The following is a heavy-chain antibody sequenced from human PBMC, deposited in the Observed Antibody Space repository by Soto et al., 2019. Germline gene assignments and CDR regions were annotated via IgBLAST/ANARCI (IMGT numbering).Heavy chain of an antibody. Sequence: TLSLACTVSVGSSSSGSYHWRWILRHPGTGLEWIGNIYYSGSSYYNPSLKSRATISIDTSKDQFSLRLGSVTAADTAVYYCARVEGSSYYFRHDCWGRGPLVTVSS. CDR2: IYYSGSS. J-gene: IGHJ4*02. D-gene: IGHD1-26*01. CDR3: ARVEGSSYYFRHDC. CDR1: VGSSSSGSYH. V-gene: IGHV4-31*03.